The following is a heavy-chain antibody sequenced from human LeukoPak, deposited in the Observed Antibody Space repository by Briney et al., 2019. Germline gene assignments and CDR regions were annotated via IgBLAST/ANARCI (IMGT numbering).Heavy chain of an antibody. J-gene: IGHJ4*02. CDR1: GFTFSTYA. V-gene: IGHV3-23*01. CDR3: AKGPDGRVATANRYFDY. CDR2: IAGSGGST. D-gene: IGHD5-12*01. Sequence: PGGSLRLSCAASGFTFSTYAMSWVRQAPGKGLEWVSAIAGSGGSTYFADSVKGRFTISRDNSKSTLYLQMNSLRAEDTAVYYCAKGPDGRVATANRYFDYWGQGTLVTVSS.